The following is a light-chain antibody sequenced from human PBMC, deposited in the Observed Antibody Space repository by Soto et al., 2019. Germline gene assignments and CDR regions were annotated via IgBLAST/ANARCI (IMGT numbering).Light chain of an antibody. J-gene: IGKJ3*01. Sequence: DIQMTQSPSTLSASVGDTIIITCRASQSISTWLAWYQQKPGQAPRLLISKASSLESGVPSRFSGSGSGTEFTLTISSLQPDDFATYYCQRYTSFSVFGPGTKVDIK. CDR1: QSISTW. CDR2: KAS. V-gene: IGKV1-5*03. CDR3: QRYTSFSV.